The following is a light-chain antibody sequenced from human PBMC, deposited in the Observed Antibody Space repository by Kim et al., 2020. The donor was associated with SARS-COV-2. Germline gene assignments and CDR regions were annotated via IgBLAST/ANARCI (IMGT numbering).Light chain of an antibody. Sequence: SASTGDRVTITCRARQGISSYLAWYQQKPGKAPKLLIYAASTLQSGVPSRFSGSGSGTDFTLTISCLQSEDFATYYCQQYYSYPTFGQGTRLEIK. CDR1: QGISSY. CDR3: QQYYSYPT. CDR2: AAS. J-gene: IGKJ5*01. V-gene: IGKV1-8*01.